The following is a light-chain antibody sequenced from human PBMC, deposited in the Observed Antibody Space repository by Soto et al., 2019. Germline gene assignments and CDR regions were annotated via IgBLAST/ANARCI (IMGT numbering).Light chain of an antibody. Sequence: QSALTQPASVSGSPGQSITISCTGTSSDVGSYNLVSWYQQHPGKAPKLMIYEGAKRPSGVSNRFSGSKSGNTASLTISGLQTEDEADYYCCSYVGSSTFVFGTGTKVTVL. V-gene: IGLV2-23*01. CDR3: CSYVGSSTFV. J-gene: IGLJ1*01. CDR2: EGA. CDR1: SSDVGSYNL.